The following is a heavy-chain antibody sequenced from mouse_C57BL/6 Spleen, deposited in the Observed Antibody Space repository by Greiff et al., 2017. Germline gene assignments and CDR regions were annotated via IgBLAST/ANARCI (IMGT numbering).Heavy chain of an antibody. CDR1: GYAFSSSW. CDR3: ARRGVGSSPFDY. CDR2: IYPGDGDT. Sequence: VQLVESGPELVKPGASVKISCKASGYAFSSSWMNWVKQRPGKGLEWIGRIYPGDGDTNYNGKFKGKATLTADKSSSTAYMQLSSLTSEDSAVYFCARRGVGSSPFDYWGQGTTLTVSS. J-gene: IGHJ2*01. V-gene: IGHV1-82*01. D-gene: IGHD1-1*01.